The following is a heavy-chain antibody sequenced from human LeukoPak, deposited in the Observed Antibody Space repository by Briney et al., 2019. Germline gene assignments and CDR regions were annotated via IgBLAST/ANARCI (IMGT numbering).Heavy chain of an antibody. V-gene: IGHV4-4*09. J-gene: IGHJ6*03. D-gene: IGHD5-18*01. Sequence: PSETLSLTCTVSGGSISSYYWSWIRQPPGKGLEWIGYIYTSGSTNYNPSLKSRVTISVDTSKNQFSLKLSSVTAADTAVYYCARGVDTSYYYYMDVWGKGTTVAVSS. CDR2: IYTSGST. CDR3: ARGVDTSYYYYMDV. CDR1: GGSISSYY.